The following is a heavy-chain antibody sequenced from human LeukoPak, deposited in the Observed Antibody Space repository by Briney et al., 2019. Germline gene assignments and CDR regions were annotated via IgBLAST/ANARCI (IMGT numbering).Heavy chain of an antibody. CDR1: GGSISSGPYY. J-gene: IGHJ3*02. Sequence: SETLSLTCTVSGGSISSGPYYWGWIRQPPGKGLEWIGNIYYGENTYYNPSLKSRVTISVDTSKNQFSLKLSSVTAADTAVYYCARDLDAFDIWGQGTKVTVSS. CDR3: ARDLDAFDI. V-gene: IGHV4-39*07. CDR2: IYYGENT.